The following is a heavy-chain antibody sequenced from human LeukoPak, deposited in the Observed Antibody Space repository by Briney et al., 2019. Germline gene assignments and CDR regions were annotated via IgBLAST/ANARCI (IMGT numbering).Heavy chain of an antibody. CDR3: AREISKVAARLRHAFDI. Sequence: GASVKVSCKASGGTFSSYAISWVRQAPGQGLEWMGGIIPIFGTANYAQKFQGRVTITTDESTSTAYMELSSLRSEDTAVYYCAREISKVAARLRHAFDIWGQGTLVTVSS. CDR1: GGTFSSYA. J-gene: IGHJ4*02. D-gene: IGHD6-6*01. CDR2: IIPIFGTA. V-gene: IGHV1-69*05.